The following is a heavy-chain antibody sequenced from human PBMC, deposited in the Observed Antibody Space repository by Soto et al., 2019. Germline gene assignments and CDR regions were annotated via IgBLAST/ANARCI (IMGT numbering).Heavy chain of an antibody. CDR2: ISSSSSYI. D-gene: IGHD6-13*01. V-gene: IGHV3-21*01. J-gene: IGHJ4*02. CDR3: ARATKMEGPLIAAAGYYFDY. Sequence: EVQLVESGGGLVEPGGSLRLSCAASGFTFSSYSMNWVRQAPGKGLEWVSSISSSSSYIYYADSVKGRFTISRDNAKNSLYLQMNSLRAEDTAVYYCARATKMEGPLIAAAGYYFDYWGQGTLVTVSS. CDR1: GFTFSSYS.